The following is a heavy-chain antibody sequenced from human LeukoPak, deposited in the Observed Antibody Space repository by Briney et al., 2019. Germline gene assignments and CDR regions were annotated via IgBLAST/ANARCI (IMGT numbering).Heavy chain of an antibody. D-gene: IGHD2-15*01. CDR2: ISSSGSTI. V-gene: IGHV3-48*03. CDR1: GFTFSSYE. CDR3: ARDRCSGGSCYPNWFDP. J-gene: IGHJ5*02. Sequence: PGGSLRLSCAASGFTFSSYEMNWVRQAPGKGLEWVSYISSSGSTIYYADSVKGRFTISRDNAKNSLYLQMNSLRAEDTAVYYCARDRCSGGSCYPNWFDPWGQGALVTVSS.